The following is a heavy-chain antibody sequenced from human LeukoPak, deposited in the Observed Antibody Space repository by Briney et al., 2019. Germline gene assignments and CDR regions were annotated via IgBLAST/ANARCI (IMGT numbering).Heavy chain of an antibody. V-gene: IGHV4-38-2*02. D-gene: IGHD4-23*01. Sequence: SETLSLTCTVSGYSISSGFYWGWIRQPPGKGLECIGSIYHSGSTYYSPSLKSRATISVDTSKNQFSLNLSSVTAADTAMYYCARAVGTSRNFFDYWGQGTLVTVSS. J-gene: IGHJ4*02. CDR2: IYHSGST. CDR3: ARAVGTSRNFFDY. CDR1: GYSISSGFY.